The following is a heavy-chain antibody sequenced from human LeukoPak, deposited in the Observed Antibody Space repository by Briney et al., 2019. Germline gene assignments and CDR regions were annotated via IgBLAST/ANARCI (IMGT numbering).Heavy chain of an antibody. CDR2: ISSSSSTI. V-gene: IGHV3-48*01. D-gene: IGHD6-13*01. CDR3: VSSSWYLVGY. J-gene: IGHJ4*02. CDR1: GFTFSSYI. Sequence: GGSLRLSCAASGFTFSSYIMNWVRQAPGKGLEWVSYISSSSSTIYYADSVKGRFTISRDNAKNSLYLQMNSLRAEDTAVYYCVSSSWYLVGYWGQGTLVTVSS.